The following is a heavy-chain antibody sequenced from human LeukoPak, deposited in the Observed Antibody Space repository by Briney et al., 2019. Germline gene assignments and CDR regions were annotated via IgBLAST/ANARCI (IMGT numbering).Heavy chain of an antibody. CDR1: GFSFSSYD. D-gene: IGHD2-15*01. J-gene: IGHJ3*02. V-gene: IGHV3-13*05. CDR3: ARGYCRGGSCYGGAFDI. CDR2: IGTASDP. Sequence: PGGSLILSCAASGFSFSSYDMHWVRQATGKGLEWVSAIGTASDPYYPGSVKGRFTISRENAKNSLYLQMNSLRAGDTAVYYCARGYCRGGSCYGGAFDIWGQGTMVTVSS.